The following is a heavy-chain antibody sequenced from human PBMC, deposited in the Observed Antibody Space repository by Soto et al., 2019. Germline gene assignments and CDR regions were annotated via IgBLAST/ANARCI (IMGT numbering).Heavy chain of an antibody. V-gene: IGHV3-23*01. D-gene: IGHD2-15*01. Sequence: EVKLLQSGGGAGQPGGSLRLPCAAEGFTFRNYAMNWVRQAPGKGLELVSSIRSNGGSAYYADSVKGRFTISRDNSKNTLYLQMNSLRADDTAVYYCARGYCSAVGCYVHYYYGLDVWGQGTTVTVSS. CDR1: GFTFRNYA. CDR3: ARGYCSAVGCYVHYYYGLDV. CDR2: IRSNGGSA. J-gene: IGHJ6*02.